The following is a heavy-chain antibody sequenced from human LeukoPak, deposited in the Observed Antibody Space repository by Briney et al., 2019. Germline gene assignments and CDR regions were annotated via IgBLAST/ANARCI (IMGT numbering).Heavy chain of an antibody. CDR2: ISSSGSTI. V-gene: IGHV3-48*03. Sequence: QSGGSLRLSCAASGFTFSSYEMNWVRQAPGKGLEWVSYISSSGSTIYYADSVKGRFTISRDNAKNSLYLQMNSLRAEDTAVYYCARADCSSTSCFPNYYYYGMDAWGKGTTVTVSS. J-gene: IGHJ6*04. CDR3: ARADCSSTSCFPNYYYYGMDA. CDR1: GFTFSSYE. D-gene: IGHD2-2*01.